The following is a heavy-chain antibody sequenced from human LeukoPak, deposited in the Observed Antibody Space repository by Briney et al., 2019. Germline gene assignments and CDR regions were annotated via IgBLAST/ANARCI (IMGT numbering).Heavy chain of an antibody. CDR1: GGSISSHY. CDR3: ARAYTSGYYYYYMDV. Sequence: SETLSLTCTVSGGSISSHYWSWIRQPPGKGLEWIGYIYYSGSTNYNPSLKSRVTISVDTSKNQFSLKLSSVTAADTAVYYCARAYTSGYYYYYMDVWGKGTTVTVSS. J-gene: IGHJ6*03. V-gene: IGHV4-59*11. CDR2: IYYSGST. D-gene: IGHD6-19*01.